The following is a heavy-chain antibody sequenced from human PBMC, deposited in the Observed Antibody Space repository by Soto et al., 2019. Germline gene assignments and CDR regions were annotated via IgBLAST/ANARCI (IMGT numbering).Heavy chain of an antibody. D-gene: IGHD2-8*02. J-gene: IGHJ4*02. V-gene: IGHV3-23*01. CDR1: GFIFSNYA. Sequence: EVQLLESGGGLIQPGGSLRLSCATFGFIFSNYAMRWVRQAPGKGLEWVSGFGVDYVTYYADSVRGRFTISRDNSKNTLSLQMNSLRAEDTALYYCAKAKGSFDHTGPDQWGQGTLVTVSS. CDR3: AKAKGSFDHTGPDQ. CDR2: FGVDYVT.